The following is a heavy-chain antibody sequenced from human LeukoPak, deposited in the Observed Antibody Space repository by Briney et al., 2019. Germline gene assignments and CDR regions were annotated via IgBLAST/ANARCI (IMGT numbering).Heavy chain of an antibody. J-gene: IGHJ4*02. CDR3: ARGSDMITFGGVIVFDY. CDR2: INPSGGST. CDR1: GYTFTSYY. V-gene: IGHV1-46*01. Sequence: ASVKVSCKASGYTFTSYYMHWVRQAPGQGLEWMGIINPSGGSTSYAQKFQGRVTMTRDTSTSTVYMELSSLRSEDTAVYYCARGSDMITFGGVIVFDYWGQGTLVTASS. D-gene: IGHD3-16*02.